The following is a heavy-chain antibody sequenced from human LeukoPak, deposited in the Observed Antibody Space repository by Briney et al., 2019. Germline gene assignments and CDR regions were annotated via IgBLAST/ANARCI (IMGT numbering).Heavy chain of an antibody. CDR2: INHSGST. V-gene: IGHV4-34*01. CDR3: ARGWLYYYYYMDV. D-gene: IGHD5-12*01. J-gene: IGHJ6*03. Sequence: PSETLSLTCAVYGGSFSGYYWSWIRQPPGKGLEWIGEINHSGSTNYNPSLKSRVTISVDTSKNQFSLKLSSATAADTAVYYCARGWLYYYYYMDVWGKGTTVTVSS. CDR1: GGSFSGYY.